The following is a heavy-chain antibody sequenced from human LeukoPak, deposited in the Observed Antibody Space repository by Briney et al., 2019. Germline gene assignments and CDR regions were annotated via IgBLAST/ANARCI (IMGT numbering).Heavy chain of an antibody. CDR2: INEDGGER. Sequence: GGTLRLSCAASGFTLNRYWMIWLRQAPGKGLEWLANINEDGGERHYVDSVKGRFTISRDNAKNSMYVHKNSLRAEDTGVYYCARGGNLENWGEGTLVTVSS. CDR1: GFTLNRYW. D-gene: IGHD1-14*01. V-gene: IGHV3-7*01. J-gene: IGHJ4*02. CDR3: ARGGNLEN.